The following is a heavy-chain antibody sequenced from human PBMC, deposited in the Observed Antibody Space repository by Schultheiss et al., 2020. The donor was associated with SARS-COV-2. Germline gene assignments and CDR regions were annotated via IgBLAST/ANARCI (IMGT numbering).Heavy chain of an antibody. J-gene: IGHJ6*02. D-gene: IGHD6-13*01. CDR2: INHSGST. Sequence: SETLSLTCAVYGGSFSGYYWSWIRQPPGKGLEWIGEINHSGSTYYNPSLKSRVTISVDTSKNQFSLKLSSVTAADTAVYYCARDDSKPSIAAAFGPYGMDVWGQGTTVTVSS. CDR3: ARDDSKPSIAAAFGPYGMDV. V-gene: IGHV4-34*01. CDR1: GGSFSGYY.